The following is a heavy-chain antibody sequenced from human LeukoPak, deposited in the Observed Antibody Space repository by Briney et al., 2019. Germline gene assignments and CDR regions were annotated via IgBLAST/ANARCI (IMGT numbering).Heavy chain of an antibody. J-gene: IGHJ4*02. CDR3: ARASYYYGSGSYYFDY. D-gene: IGHD3-10*01. CDR1: GFTFSSYA. V-gene: IGHV3-13*04. CDR2: IGTAGDT. Sequence: GGSLRLSCAASGFTFSSYAMHWVRQAPGKGLKWVSAIGTAGDTYYPGSVKGRFTISRENAKNSLYLQMNSLRAGDTAVYYCARASYYYGSGSYYFDYWGQGTLVTVSS.